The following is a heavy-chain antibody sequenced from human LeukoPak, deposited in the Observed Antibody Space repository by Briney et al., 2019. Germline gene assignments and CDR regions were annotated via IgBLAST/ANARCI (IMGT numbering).Heavy chain of an antibody. V-gene: IGHV3-21*01. Sequence: GGSLRLSCAASGFTFSTYNMNWVRQAPGKGPEWVSSITSSSSYIYYADSVKGRFTISRDNSKNTLYLQMNSLRAEDTAVYYCARGSPDYSPNWFDPWGQGTLVTVSS. J-gene: IGHJ5*02. CDR2: ITSSSSYI. CDR3: ARGSPDYSPNWFDP. CDR1: GFTFSTYN. D-gene: IGHD4-11*01.